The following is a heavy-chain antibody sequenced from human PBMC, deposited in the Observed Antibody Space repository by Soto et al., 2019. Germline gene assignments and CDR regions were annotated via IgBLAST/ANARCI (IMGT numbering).Heavy chain of an antibody. Sequence: EVQLVESGGGLVQPGRSLRLSCTASGFTFGDYAMSWFRQAPGKGLEWVGFIRSKAYGGTTEYAASVKGRFTISRDDSKSIAYLQMNSLQTEDTAVYYCTRSYAPYYYYYYMDVWGKGTTVTVSS. V-gene: IGHV3-49*03. CDR3: TRSYAPYYYYYYMDV. CDR1: GFTFGDYA. J-gene: IGHJ6*03. CDR2: IRSKAYGGTT.